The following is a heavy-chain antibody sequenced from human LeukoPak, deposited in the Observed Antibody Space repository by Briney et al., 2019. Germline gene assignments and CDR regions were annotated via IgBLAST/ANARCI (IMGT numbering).Heavy chain of an antibody. D-gene: IGHD5-12*01. CDR3: ARKDERYSGYEDAFDI. V-gene: IGHV3-74*01. J-gene: IGHJ3*02. CDR1: GFTFSSYW. Sequence: PGGSLRLSCAASGFTFSSYWMHWVRQAPGKGLVWVSRINSDGSSTSYADSVKGRFTISRDNAKNTLYLQMNSLRAEDMAVYYCARKDERYSGYEDAFDIWGQGTMVTVSS. CDR2: INSDGSST.